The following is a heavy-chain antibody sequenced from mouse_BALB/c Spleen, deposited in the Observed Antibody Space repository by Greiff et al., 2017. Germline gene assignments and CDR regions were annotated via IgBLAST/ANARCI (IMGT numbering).Heavy chain of an antibody. J-gene: IGHJ2*01. Sequence: VQLQQSGAELVRSGASVKLSCTASGFNIKDYYMHWVKQRPEQGLEWIGWIDPENGDTEYAPKFQGKATMTADTSSNTAYLQLSSLTSEDTAVYYGARTPAFCFDYWGQGTTLTVSS. CDR2: IDPENGDT. D-gene: IGHD3-3*01. CDR3: ARTPAFCFDY. CDR1: GFNIKDYY. V-gene: IGHV14-4*02.